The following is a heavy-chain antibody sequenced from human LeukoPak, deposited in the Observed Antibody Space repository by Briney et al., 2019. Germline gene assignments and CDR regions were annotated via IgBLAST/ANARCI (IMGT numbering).Heavy chain of an antibody. V-gene: IGHV3-7*01. CDR3: ARPSFSSGSYFDH. CDR1: GFTFSSYW. D-gene: IGHD6-19*01. J-gene: IGHJ4*02. Sequence: GGSLTLSCAASGFTFSSYWMSWVRQPPGKGREWVATIKYDGSDIYFLDSGRGRITISRDNAKNSLYLQMNSQSGEDTAVYFCARPSFSSGSYFDHWGQGTLVTVSS. CDR2: IKYDGSDI.